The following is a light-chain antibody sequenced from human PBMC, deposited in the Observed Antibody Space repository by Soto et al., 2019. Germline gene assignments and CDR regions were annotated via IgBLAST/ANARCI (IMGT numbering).Light chain of an antibody. V-gene: IGKV1-27*01. CDR1: QGIANY. Sequence: IQMTQSPSSLSAYVGDRVTITCRASQGIANYLAWYQQKPGKGPKLLIYAAATLQSGVPSRFSGSGSGTDFTLTISSLQPDDFATYYCQQYNSRTFGQGTKVDI. J-gene: IGKJ1*01. CDR2: AAA. CDR3: QQYNSRT.